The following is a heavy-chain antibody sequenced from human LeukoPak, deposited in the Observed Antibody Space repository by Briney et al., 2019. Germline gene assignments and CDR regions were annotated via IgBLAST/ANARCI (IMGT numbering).Heavy chain of an antibody. D-gene: IGHD4-17*01. Sequence: SETLSLTCTVSGYSISSYYWSWIRQPPGKGLEWIGYIYYSGSTNYNPSLKSRVTISVDTSKNQFSLKLSSVTAADTAVYYCARDDYGDKNPSWGQGTLVTVSS. CDR2: IYYSGST. J-gene: IGHJ5*02. CDR1: GYSISSYY. CDR3: ARDDYGDKNPS. V-gene: IGHV4-59*01.